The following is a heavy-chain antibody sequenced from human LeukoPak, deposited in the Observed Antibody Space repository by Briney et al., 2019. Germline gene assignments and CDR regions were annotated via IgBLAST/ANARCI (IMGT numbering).Heavy chain of an antibody. J-gene: IGHJ4*02. Sequence: PGGSLRLSCAVPGITLSNYGMSWVRQAPGKGLEWVAGIKGRFTISRDNPKNTLFLQMNSLRAEDTAVYFCAKRGVVIRVILVGFHKDAYYFDSWGQGALVTVSS. CDR2: I. CDR1: GITLSNYG. D-gene: IGHD3-10*01. CDR3: AKRGVVIRVILVGFHKDAYYFDS. V-gene: IGHV3-23*01.